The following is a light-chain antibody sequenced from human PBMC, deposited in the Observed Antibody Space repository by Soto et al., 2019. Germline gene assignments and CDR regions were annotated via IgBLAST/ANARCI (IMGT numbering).Light chain of an antibody. J-gene: IGKJ1*01. CDR3: QQYNSYRT. V-gene: IGKV1-5*02. Sequence: DIQMTQSPSTLSASVGARFPILCRASQGFVGWLAWYQQKPGKAPKAMIYHASSLESGVPSRFSGSGSGTEFTLTISGLQPDDSATYYCQQYNSYRTFGQGTKVEIK. CDR1: QGFVGW. CDR2: HAS.